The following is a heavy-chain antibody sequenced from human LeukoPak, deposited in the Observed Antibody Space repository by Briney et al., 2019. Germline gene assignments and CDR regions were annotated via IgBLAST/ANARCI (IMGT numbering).Heavy chain of an antibody. D-gene: IGHD1-20*01. J-gene: IGHJ4*02. CDR1: GFTVSSNY. CDR2: IYSGGST. CDR3: ASRDIWNQGDY. Sequence: PGGSLRLSCAASGFTVSSNYMTWVRQAPGKGLEWVSVIYSGGSTYYADSVKGRFTISRDNSKNTLYLQMNSLRAEDTAVYYCASRDIWNQGDYWGQGTLVTVAS. V-gene: IGHV3-66*01.